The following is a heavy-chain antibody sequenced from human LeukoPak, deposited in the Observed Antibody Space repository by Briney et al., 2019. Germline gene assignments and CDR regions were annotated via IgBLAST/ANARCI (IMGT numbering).Heavy chain of an antibody. Sequence: PSETLSLTCTVSGGSISSYYWSWIRQPPGKGLEWIGYIYYSGSTNYNPSLKSRITISVDTSKNQFSLKLSSVTTADTAVYYCAREGQYSSSYYFDYWGQGTLVTVSS. CDR2: IYYSGST. CDR3: AREGQYSSSYYFDY. CDR1: GGSISSYY. J-gene: IGHJ4*02. D-gene: IGHD6-6*01. V-gene: IGHV4-59*01.